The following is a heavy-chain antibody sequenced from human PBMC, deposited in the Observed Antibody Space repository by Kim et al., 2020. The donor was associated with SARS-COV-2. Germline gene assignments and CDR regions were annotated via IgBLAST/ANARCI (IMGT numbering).Heavy chain of an antibody. CDR2: IKSKTDGGTT. V-gene: IGHV3-15*01. J-gene: IGHJ3*02. CDR1: GFTFSNAW. Sequence: GGSLRLSCAASGFTFSNAWMSWVRQAPGKGLEWVGRIKSKTDGGTTDYAAPVKGRFTISRDDSKNTLYLQMNSLKTEDTAVYYCTTDLGGWGDYYDSSGYYYGAFDIWGQGTMVAVSS. D-gene: IGHD3-22*01. CDR3: TTDLGGWGDYYDSSGYYYGAFDI.